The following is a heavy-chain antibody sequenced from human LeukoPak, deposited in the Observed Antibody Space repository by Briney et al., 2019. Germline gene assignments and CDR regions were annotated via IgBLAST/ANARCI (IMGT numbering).Heavy chain of an antibody. Sequence: PSGTLSLTCAVSGGSISSSNWWSWVRQPPGKGLEWIGEIYHSGSTNYNPSLKSRVTISVDTSKNQFSLKLSSVTAADTAVYYCASSGEYSYGYGGYNYWGQGTLVTVSS. J-gene: IGHJ4*02. V-gene: IGHV4-4*02. CDR2: IYHSGST. CDR3: ASSGEYSYGYGGYNY. D-gene: IGHD5-18*01. CDR1: GGSISSSNW.